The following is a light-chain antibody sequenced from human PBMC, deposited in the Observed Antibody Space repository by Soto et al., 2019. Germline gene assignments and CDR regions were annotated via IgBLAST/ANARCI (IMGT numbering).Light chain of an antibody. J-gene: IGLJ2*01. CDR3: AAWDDSLSGQDVV. Sequence: QSALTQPPSASGTPGQRVTISCSGSSSNIGSNYVYWYQQLPGTAPKLLIYRNNQRPSGVPDRFSGSKSGTSASLAISGLRSEDEADYYCAAWDDSLSGQDVVFGGGTKLTVL. CDR2: RNN. V-gene: IGLV1-47*01. CDR1: SSNIGSNY.